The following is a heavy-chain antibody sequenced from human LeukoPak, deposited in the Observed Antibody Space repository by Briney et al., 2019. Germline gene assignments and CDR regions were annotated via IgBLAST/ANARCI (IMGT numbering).Heavy chain of an antibody. D-gene: IGHD6-19*01. J-gene: IGHJ6*02. V-gene: IGHV3-33*01. CDR3: ARDQNSGWYHMDV. CDR2: IWYDGSKK. CDR1: GFTFSSYG. Sequence: GGSLRLSCAASGFTFSSYGMHWVRQAPGKGLEWVAVIWYDGSKKYHADSVKGRFTISRDNSKNTLYLQMNSLRAEDTAIYYCARDQNSGWYHMDVWGQGTTVTVSS.